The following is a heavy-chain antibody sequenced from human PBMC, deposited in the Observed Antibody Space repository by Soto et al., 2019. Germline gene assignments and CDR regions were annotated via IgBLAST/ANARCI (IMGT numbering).Heavy chain of an antibody. V-gene: IGHV4-39*01. CDR2: IYYSGST. CDR3: ARRLCSSTSCDAFDI. CDR1: GGSISSSSSY. D-gene: IGHD2-2*01. Sequence: QLQLQESGPGLVKPSETLSLTCTVSGGSISSSSSYWGWIRQPPGKGLEWIGNIYYSGSTYYNPSLKSRVTISVDTSKNQFSLKLSSVTAADTAVYYCARRLCSSTSCDAFDIWGQGTMVTVSS. J-gene: IGHJ3*02.